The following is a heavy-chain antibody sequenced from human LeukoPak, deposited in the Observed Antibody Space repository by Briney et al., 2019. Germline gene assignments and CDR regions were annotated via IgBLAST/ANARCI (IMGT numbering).Heavy chain of an antibody. CDR3: ARLHYGGNYGYYYYYMDV. D-gene: IGHD4-23*01. V-gene: IGHV4-39*01. J-gene: IGHJ6*03. CDR2: ITYSGST. Sequence: PSETLSLTCTVSGGSVTSGSYYWAWIRQPPGKGLEWVGSITYSGSTYYNPSLKSRVTISVDTSKNQFSLKLSSVTAADTAVYYCARLHYGGNYGYYYYYMDVWGKGTTVTISS. CDR1: GGSVTSGSYY.